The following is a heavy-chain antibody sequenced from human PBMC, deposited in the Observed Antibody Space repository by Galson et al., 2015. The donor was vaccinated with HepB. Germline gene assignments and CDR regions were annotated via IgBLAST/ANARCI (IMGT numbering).Heavy chain of an antibody. CDR2: IFYTGTT. CDR3: ARSGYIYGSDAFDV. D-gene: IGHD5-18*01. V-gene: IGHV4-59*08. Sequence: TLSLTCTVSGGSLSTFWWSWIRQPPGKGLEWIGYIFYTGTTAYNPSLDSRVTISVDTSKNQISLKVTSVTAADTAVYYCARSGYIYGSDAFDVWGQGTMITVSS. J-gene: IGHJ3*01. CDR1: GGSLSTFW.